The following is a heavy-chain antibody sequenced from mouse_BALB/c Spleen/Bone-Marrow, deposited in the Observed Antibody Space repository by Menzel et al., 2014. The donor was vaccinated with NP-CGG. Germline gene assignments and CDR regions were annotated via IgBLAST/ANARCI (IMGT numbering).Heavy chain of an antibody. J-gene: IGHJ1*01. CDR3: ARSKDWHFDV. CDR2: VNPYSDGT. Sequence: VQLQQSGPELVKPGASVKMSCKASGYTFTSYMMHWVKQKPGQGLEWVGYVNPYSDGTYYTEDFKGKATLTSDKSSSRVYMELSSLTSEDSAVFYCARSKDWHFDVGGAGPTVTVSS. CDR1: GYTFTSYM. V-gene: IGHV1-14*01.